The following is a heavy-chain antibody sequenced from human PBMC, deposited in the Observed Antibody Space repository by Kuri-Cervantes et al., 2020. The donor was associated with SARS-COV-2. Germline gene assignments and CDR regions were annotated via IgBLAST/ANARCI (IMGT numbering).Heavy chain of an antibody. J-gene: IGHJ4*02. V-gene: IGHV3-9*01. Sequence: GGSLRPPCAASGFTFDAYAMHWVRQAPGKGLEWVSGISLNSGTRGYAPSVKGRFTISRNNAKNSLYLKMNSLRAQDTALYYCAKDIENASVVVQAAINFDYWGQGTLVTVSS. D-gene: IGHD2-2*02. CDR2: ISLNSGTR. CDR3: AKDIENASVVVQAAINFDY. CDR1: GFTFDAYA.